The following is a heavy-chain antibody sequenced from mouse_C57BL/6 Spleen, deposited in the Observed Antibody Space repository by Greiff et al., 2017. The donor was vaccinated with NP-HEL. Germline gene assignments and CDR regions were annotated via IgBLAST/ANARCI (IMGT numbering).Heavy chain of an antibody. CDR3: ARPHYYGSSYYFDY. Sequence: QVQLQQPGAELVMPGASVKLSCKASGYTFTSYWMHWVKQRPGQGLEWIGEIDTSDSYTNYNQKFKGKSTLTVDKSSSTAYMQLSSLTSEDSAVYYCARPHYYGSSYYFDYWGQGTTLTVSS. J-gene: IGHJ2*01. CDR2: IDTSDSYT. CDR1: GYTFTSYW. D-gene: IGHD1-1*01. V-gene: IGHV1-69*01.